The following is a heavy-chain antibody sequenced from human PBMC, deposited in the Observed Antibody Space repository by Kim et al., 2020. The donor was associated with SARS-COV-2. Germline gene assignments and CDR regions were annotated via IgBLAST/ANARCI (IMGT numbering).Heavy chain of an antibody. Sequence: SETLSLTCTVSSGSIRPYFWGWLRQSPEKGLEWIAYISHGGITDYNSSLESRATISMDTSKSQFFLELRSVTAADTAIYYCARHLRVSGTLNNLDFWGQGAQVIVSS. D-gene: IGHD3-10*01. V-gene: IGHV4-59*12. CDR1: SGSIRPYF. CDR3: ARHLRVSGTLNNLDF. J-gene: IGHJ4*01. CDR2: ISHGGIT.